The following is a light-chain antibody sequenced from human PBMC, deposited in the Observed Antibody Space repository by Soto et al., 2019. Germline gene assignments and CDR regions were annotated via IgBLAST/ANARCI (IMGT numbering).Light chain of an antibody. Sequence: QSALTQPPSASGSPGQSVTLSCTGTSSDVGGYNYVSWYQQYPGRAPKLMIYAVTKRPSGVPDRFSGSKSGNTASLTVSGLQAEDEADYYCSSYAASNNFYFVFGGGTKVTVL. CDR2: AVT. CDR3: SSYAASNNFYFV. J-gene: IGLJ3*02. CDR1: SSDVGGYNY. V-gene: IGLV2-8*01.